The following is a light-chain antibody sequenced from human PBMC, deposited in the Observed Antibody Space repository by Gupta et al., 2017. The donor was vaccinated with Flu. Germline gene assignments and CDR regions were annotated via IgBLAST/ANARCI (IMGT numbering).Light chain of an antibody. Sequence: QAVVTQEPSLTVSPGGTVTLTCGSNTGPVTSGHSVYWFQQKPGQAPKTLIYDTSSKHSSTPARFSGSLLGGKAALTLSGAQSDDEAMYYCLGSYSGARRVFGGGTRLTVL. J-gene: IGLJ3*02. CDR3: LGSYSGARRV. CDR1: TGPVTSGHS. V-gene: IGLV7-46*01. CDR2: DTS.